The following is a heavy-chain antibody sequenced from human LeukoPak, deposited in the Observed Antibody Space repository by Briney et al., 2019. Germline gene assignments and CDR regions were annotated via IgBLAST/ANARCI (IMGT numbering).Heavy chain of an antibody. CDR3: ARMASSAFDI. CDR2: IYHSGST. J-gene: IGHJ3*02. CDR1: GGSISSGGYY. V-gene: IGHV4-30-2*01. Sequence: SETLSLTCTVSGGSISSGGYYWSWIRQPPGKGLEWIGYIYHSGSTYYNPSLKSRVTISVDTSKNQFSLKLSSVTAADTAVYYCARMASSAFDIWGQGTMVTVSS. D-gene: IGHD5-24*01.